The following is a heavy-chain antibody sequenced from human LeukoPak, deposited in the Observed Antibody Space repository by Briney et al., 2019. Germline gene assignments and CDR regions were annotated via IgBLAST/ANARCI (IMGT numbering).Heavy chain of an antibody. CDR2: TRNKANSYTT. Sequence: PGGSLRLSCAASGFTFSDHYMDWVRQAPGKGLEWVGRTRNKANSYTTEYAASVKARFTISRDGSQNSLYLQMNSLKIEDTAVYYCAREFSSGWTYIDYWGQGTLVTVSP. J-gene: IGHJ4*02. D-gene: IGHD6-19*01. V-gene: IGHV3-72*01. CDR1: GFTFSDHY. CDR3: AREFSSGWTYIDY.